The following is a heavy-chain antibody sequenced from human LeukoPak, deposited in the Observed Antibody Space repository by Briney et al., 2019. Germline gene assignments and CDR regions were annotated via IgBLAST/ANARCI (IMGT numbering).Heavy chain of an antibody. D-gene: IGHD2-2*03. CDR1: GYTFTSYD. CDR3: ARVVGYCSSTSCYNYYYGMDV. Sequence: ASVKASCKASGYTFTSYDINCVRQASGQGLEWMGWMNPNSGNTGYAQKFQGRVTMTRDTSISTAYMELSSLRSEDTAVYYCARVVGYCSSTSCYNYYYGMDVWGQGTTVTVSS. J-gene: IGHJ6*02. V-gene: IGHV1-8*01. CDR2: MNPNSGNT.